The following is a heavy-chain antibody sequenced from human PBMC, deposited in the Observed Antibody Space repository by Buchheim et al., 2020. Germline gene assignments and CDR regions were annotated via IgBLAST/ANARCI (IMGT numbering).Heavy chain of an antibody. Sequence: QVQLVQSGAEVKEPGASVKVSCKASGYTFTSYYMHWVRQAPGQGLEWMGVINPSAGSTTYAQKFQGRLTMTRDTSTTPVSMEVGSLRVEDTAVYFCARAASSGRRFDYWGQGT. V-gene: IGHV1-46*01. D-gene: IGHD1-26*01. CDR2: INPSAGST. CDR3: ARAASSGRRFDY. CDR1: GYTFTSYY. J-gene: IGHJ4*02.